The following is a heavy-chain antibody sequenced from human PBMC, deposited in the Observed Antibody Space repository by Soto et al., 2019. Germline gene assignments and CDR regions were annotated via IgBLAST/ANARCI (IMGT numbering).Heavy chain of an antibody. D-gene: IGHD3-22*01. Sequence: SVKVSCKASGCTFSSYAISWVRQAPGQGLEWMGGIIPIFGTANYAQKFQGRVTITAEKSTSTDYMEMSSLRSEDTAVYYCARLVEDYCDSSVYYFDPWGQGPLVTVSS. CDR3: ARLVEDYCDSSVYYFDP. CDR1: GCTFSSYA. J-gene: IGHJ5*02. V-gene: IGHV1-69*06. CDR2: IIPIFGTA.